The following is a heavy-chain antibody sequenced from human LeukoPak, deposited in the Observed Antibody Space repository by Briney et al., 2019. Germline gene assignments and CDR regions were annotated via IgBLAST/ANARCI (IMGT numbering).Heavy chain of an antibody. Sequence: GGSLRLSCAASGFTFSDYYMSWIRQAPGKGLEWVSYISSSGSTIYYADSVKGRFTISRDNAKNSLYLQMNSLRAEDTAVYYCAKGGNYDFWSGYADYYYMDVWGKGTTVTVSS. D-gene: IGHD3-3*01. CDR2: ISSSGSTI. CDR1: GFTFSDYY. CDR3: AKGGNYDFWSGYADYYYMDV. V-gene: IGHV3-11*01. J-gene: IGHJ6*03.